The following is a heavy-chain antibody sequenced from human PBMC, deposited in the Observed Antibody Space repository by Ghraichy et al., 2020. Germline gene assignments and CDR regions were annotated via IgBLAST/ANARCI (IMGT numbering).Heavy chain of an antibody. CDR1: GGSISSYY. CDR2: IYYSGST. J-gene: IGHJ4*02. V-gene: IGHV4-59*01. D-gene: IGHD6-13*01. CDR3: ARAGLAAVDY. Sequence: SETLSLTCTVSGGSISSYYWSWIRQPPGKGLEWIEYIYYSGSTNYNPSLKSRVTISVDTSKNQFSLKLSSVTAADTAVYYCARAGLAAVDYWGQGTLVTVSS.